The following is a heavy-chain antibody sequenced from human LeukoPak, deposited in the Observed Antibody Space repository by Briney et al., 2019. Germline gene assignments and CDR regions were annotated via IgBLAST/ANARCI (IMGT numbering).Heavy chain of an antibody. CDR2: FSGSSSN. J-gene: IGHJ4*02. Sequence: GRSLRLSCAASGFTFSSYAMSWVRQAPGKGLEWVSTFSGSSSNSYADAVKGRVTICRDNSKTTLYLQMNSLRAEDTAVYYCANLKHWRPQCYFFEYWGQGALVTVAS. D-gene: IGHD3-10*01. V-gene: IGHV3-23*01. CDR3: ANLKHWRPQCYFFEY. CDR1: GFTFSSYA.